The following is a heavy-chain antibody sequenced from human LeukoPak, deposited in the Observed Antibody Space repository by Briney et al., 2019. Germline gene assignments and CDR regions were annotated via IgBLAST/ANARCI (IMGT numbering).Heavy chain of an antibody. Sequence: GGSLRLSCAVSGFTFSTHSMNWVRQAPGKGLEWVSYIIGSSNTIYYADSVKGRFTISRDNAKNSLYLQMNSLRAEDTAVYYCARAVGHGSGSPRMDVWGKGTTVTVSS. D-gene: IGHD3-10*01. V-gene: IGHV3-48*01. CDR3: ARAVGHGSGSPRMDV. CDR2: IIGSSNTI. J-gene: IGHJ6*04. CDR1: GFTFSTHS.